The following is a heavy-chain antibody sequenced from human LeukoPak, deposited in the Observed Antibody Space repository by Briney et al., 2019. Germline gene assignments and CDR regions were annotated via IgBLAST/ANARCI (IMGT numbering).Heavy chain of an antibody. CDR2: IRYDGRNE. J-gene: IGHJ6*03. D-gene: IGHD4-23*01. CDR3: AKKLGDGGNFYYYYYMDV. Sequence: SGGSLRLSCAASGFTFSSYAMHWVRQAPGKGLEWVAFIRYDGRNEYYADSVKGRFAISRDNSRNTLYLQMNSLRAEDTAVYYCAKKLGDGGNFYYYYYMDVWGEGTTVAISS. CDR1: GFTFSSYA. V-gene: IGHV3-30*02.